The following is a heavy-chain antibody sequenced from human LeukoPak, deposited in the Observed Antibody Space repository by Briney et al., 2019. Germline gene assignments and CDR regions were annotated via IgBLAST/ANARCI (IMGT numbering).Heavy chain of an antibody. Sequence: KPGGSLRLSCAASGFTFSDYYMSWIRQAPGKGLEWVSYISSSGSTIYYADSVKGRFTISRDNAKNSLYLQMNSLRAEDTAVYYCARDHYDSLTGYYYYGMDVWGQGTTVTVSS. J-gene: IGHJ6*02. V-gene: IGHV3-11*01. CDR3: ARDHYDSLTGYYYYGMDV. CDR2: ISSSGSTI. D-gene: IGHD3-9*01. CDR1: GFTFSDYY.